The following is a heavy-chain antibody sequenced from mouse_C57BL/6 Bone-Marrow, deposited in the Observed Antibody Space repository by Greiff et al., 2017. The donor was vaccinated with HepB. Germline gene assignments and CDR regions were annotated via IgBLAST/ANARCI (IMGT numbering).Heavy chain of an antibody. Sequence: QVHVKQSGAELARPGASVKMSCKASGYTFTSYTMHWVKQRPGQGLEWIGYINPSSGYTKYNQKFKDKATLTADKSSSTAYMQLSSLTSEDSAVYYCARSLYYDYDEGYWGQGTTLTVSS. V-gene: IGHV1-4*01. J-gene: IGHJ2*01. D-gene: IGHD2-4*01. CDR3: ARSLYYDYDEGY. CDR1: GYTFTSYT. CDR2: INPSSGYT.